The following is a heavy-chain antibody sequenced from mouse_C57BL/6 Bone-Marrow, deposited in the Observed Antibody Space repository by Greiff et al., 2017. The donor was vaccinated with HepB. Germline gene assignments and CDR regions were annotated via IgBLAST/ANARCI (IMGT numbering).Heavy chain of an antibody. D-gene: IGHD1-1*01. CDR1: GYTFTDYY. CDR2: IYPGSGNT. J-gene: IGHJ2*01. Sequence: QVHVKQSGAELVRPGASVKLSCKASGYTFTDYYINWVKQRPGQGLEWIARIYPGSGNTYYNEKFKGKATLTAEKSSSTAYMQLSSLTSEDSAVYFCARSPDYYGSSRFDDWGQGTTLTVSS. CDR3: ARSPDYYGSSRFDD. V-gene: IGHV1-76*01.